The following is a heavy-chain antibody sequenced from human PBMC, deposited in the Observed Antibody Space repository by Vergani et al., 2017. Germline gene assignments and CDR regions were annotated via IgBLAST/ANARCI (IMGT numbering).Heavy chain of an antibody. J-gene: IGHJ6*02. CDR1: GFTVSSNY. CDR2: IYSGGST. CDR3: ARDPYSSGYYYYGMDV. D-gene: IGHD6-19*01. V-gene: IGHV3-53*01. Sequence: EVQLVESGGGLIQPGGSLRLSCAASGFTVSSNYMSWVRQAPGKGLEWVSVIYSGGSTYYADSVKGRFTISRDTSKNTLYLQMNSLRAEDTAVYYCARDPYSSGYYYYGMDVWGQGTTVTVSS.